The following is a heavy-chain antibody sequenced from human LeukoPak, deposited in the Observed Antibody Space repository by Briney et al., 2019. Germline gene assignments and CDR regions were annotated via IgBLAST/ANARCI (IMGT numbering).Heavy chain of an antibody. J-gene: IGHJ1*01. V-gene: IGHV3-74*01. CDR3: TSGHYYSDTSGFPLADYFHH. Sequence: PGGALTLSCPASGFTFSSYWMDWVRQAPGQGPVWVSRIKSDGSTTTYADSVKRRFTITSNNAKTILYLQMNGLRTEHRAVFFCTSGHYYSDTSGFPLADYFHHWGQGSLVTVSS. CDR1: GFTFSSYW. D-gene: IGHD3-22*01. CDR2: IKSDGSTT.